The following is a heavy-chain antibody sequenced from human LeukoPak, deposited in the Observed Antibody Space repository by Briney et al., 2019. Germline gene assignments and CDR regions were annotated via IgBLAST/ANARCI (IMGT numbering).Heavy chain of an antibody. D-gene: IGHD1-1*01. Sequence: PGGSLRLSCAASGFTFSCYAMSWVRQAPGKGLEWVSGISWNSGSIGYADSVKGRFTISRDNAKNSLYLQMNSLRAEDTALYYCAKDSSSWATEGYGMDVWGQGTTVTVSS. CDR1: GFTFSCYA. CDR3: AKDSSSWATEGYGMDV. J-gene: IGHJ6*02. CDR2: ISWNSGSI. V-gene: IGHV3-9*01.